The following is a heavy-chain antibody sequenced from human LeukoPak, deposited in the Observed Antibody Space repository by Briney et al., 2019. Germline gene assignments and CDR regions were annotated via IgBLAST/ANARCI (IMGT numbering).Heavy chain of an antibody. V-gene: IGHV1-8*01. J-gene: IGHJ6*02. CDR1: GYXFTSYD. D-gene: IGHD2-15*01. CDR2: MNPNSGNT. Sequence: GASVTXSCKAXGYXFTSYDINWVRQAPGQGLEWMGWMNPNSGNTGYAQKFQGRVTMTRNTSISTAYMELSSLRSEDTAVYYCARGIDSAVVVNYGMDVWGQGTTVTVSS. CDR3: ARGIDSAVVVNYGMDV.